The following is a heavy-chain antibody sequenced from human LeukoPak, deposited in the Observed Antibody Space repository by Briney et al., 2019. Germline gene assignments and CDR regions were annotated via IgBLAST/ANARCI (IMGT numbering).Heavy chain of an antibody. Sequence: GGSLRLSCAASGFTFSSSAMSWVRQAPGKGLEWVSTISGSDSSTHYADSVKGRFTISRDNSKNTLYLQMNSLRADDTAVYYCAKSGYNRFGYWGQGTLVTVSS. J-gene: IGHJ4*02. CDR1: GFTFSSSA. CDR2: ISGSDSST. V-gene: IGHV3-23*01. D-gene: IGHD5-24*01. CDR3: AKSGYNRFGY.